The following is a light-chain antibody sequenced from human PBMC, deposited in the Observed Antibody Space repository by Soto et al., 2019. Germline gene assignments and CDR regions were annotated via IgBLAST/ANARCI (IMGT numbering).Light chain of an antibody. V-gene: IGKV4-1*01. CDR2: WSS. J-gene: IGKJ1*01. CDR3: QQYFRTPPWT. CDR1: QSVLYRSNNKNY. Sequence: DIVMTQSPDSLAVSLGERATINCKSSQSVLYRSNNKNYLAWYQQKPGQPPKLLIYWSSIRESGVPDRFSGSGSGTDFTLTITSLQAEDVAVYYCQQYFRTPPWTFGPGTKVEIK.